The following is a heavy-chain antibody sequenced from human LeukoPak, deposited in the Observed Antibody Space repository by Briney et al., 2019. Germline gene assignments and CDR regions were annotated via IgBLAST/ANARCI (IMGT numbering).Heavy chain of an antibody. Sequence: TGGSLRLSCAASGFTFSKYWMLWVRQAPGKGLESVSRINTDGSVKTYADSVKGRSTVSRDNADNTMFLQMNSVRDEDTAVYYCATKQWLAPPPDSWGQGTPVTVSS. CDR1: GFTFSKYW. V-gene: IGHV3-74*01. J-gene: IGHJ4*02. D-gene: IGHD6-19*01. CDR3: ATKQWLAPPPDS. CDR2: INTDGSVK.